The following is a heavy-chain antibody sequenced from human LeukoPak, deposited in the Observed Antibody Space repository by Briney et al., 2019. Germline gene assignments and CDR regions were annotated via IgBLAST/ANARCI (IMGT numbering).Heavy chain of an antibody. D-gene: IGHD3-10*01. CDR1: GFTFSRYV. Sequence: GGSLRLSCAASGFTFSRYVMHWIRQAPGKGLEWVAVISWDGKNKYYADSVKGRFTISRDNSKNTLFLEMNSLRPEDTAVYYCARPNYYGSGSYVFDIWGQGTMVTVSS. CDR3: ARPNYYGSGSYVFDI. V-gene: IGHV3-30*04. CDR2: ISWDGKNK. J-gene: IGHJ3*02.